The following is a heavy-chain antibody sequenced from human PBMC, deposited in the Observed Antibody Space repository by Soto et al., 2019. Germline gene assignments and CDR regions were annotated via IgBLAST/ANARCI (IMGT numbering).Heavy chain of an antibody. CDR1: GGSISSGDYY. J-gene: IGHJ4*02. Sequence: SETLSLTCPVSGGSISSGDYYWSWIRQPPGKGLEWIGYIYYSGSTYYNPSLKSRVTISVDTSKNQFSLKLSSVTAADTAVYYCARGTRDGYNPTYFDYWGQGTLVTVSS. CDR3: ARGTRDGYNPTYFDY. D-gene: IGHD5-12*01. CDR2: IYYSGST. V-gene: IGHV4-30-4*01.